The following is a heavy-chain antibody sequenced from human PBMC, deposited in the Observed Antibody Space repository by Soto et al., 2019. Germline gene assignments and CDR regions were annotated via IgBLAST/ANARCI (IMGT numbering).Heavy chain of an antibody. D-gene: IGHD1-1*01. CDR1: VGSITTSTYY. CDR3: ATYRYNWNDGFDY. J-gene: IGHJ4*02. CDR2: IYYGGST. Sequence: QLQLPESGPGLVKPSETLSLTCTVSVGSITTSTYYWGSISQPPGKRLDWIGRIYYGGSTYYTPSLKSRVTISIDTSKNQFSLKLSSVTAADTAVYYYATYRYNWNDGFDYWGQGTLVTFSA. V-gene: IGHV4-39*01.